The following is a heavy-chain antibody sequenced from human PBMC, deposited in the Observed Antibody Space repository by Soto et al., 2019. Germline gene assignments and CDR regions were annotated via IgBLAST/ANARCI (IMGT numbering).Heavy chain of an antibody. CDR1: GGSITTYY. J-gene: IGHJ5*02. CDR2: IYYSGNT. CDR3: AGAAKRYNWFDP. Sequence: PSETLSLTCSVSGGSITTYYWSWIRQPPGKGLEWIGYIYYSGNTNYNPSLESRVTISVDTSKNQFSLRLTSVTAADTAAYYCAGAAKRYNWFDPWGQGTLVTVSS. D-gene: IGHD5-18*01. V-gene: IGHV4-59*01.